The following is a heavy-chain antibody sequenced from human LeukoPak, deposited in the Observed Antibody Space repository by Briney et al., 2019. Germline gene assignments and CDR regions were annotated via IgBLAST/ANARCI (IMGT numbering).Heavy chain of an antibody. CDR1: GGSISSSSYY. V-gene: IGHV4-39*07. D-gene: IGHD6-6*01. J-gene: IGHJ4*02. Sequence: SETLSLTCTVSGGSISSSSYYWGWIRQPPGKGLEWIGSIYYSGSTYYNPSLKSRVTISVDTSKNQFSLKLSSVTAADTAVYYCARAKFSSSTLDYWGQGTLVTVSS. CDR3: ARAKFSSSTLDY. CDR2: IYYSGST.